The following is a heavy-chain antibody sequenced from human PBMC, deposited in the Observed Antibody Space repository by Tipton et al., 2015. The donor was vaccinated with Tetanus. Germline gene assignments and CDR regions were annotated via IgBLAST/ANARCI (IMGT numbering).Heavy chain of an antibody. J-gene: IGHJ4*02. D-gene: IGHD2-2*01. Sequence: TLSLTCAVYGGSLSHYYWSWIRQPPGKGLEWIGEINHSGSTNYNPSLKSRVIISIDTSKNQFSLKLSSVTAADTAVYYCAKITAAHTNEFDYWGQGTLVTVSS. CDR3: AKITAAHTNEFDY. V-gene: IGHV4-34*01. CDR2: INHSGST. CDR1: GGSLSHYY.